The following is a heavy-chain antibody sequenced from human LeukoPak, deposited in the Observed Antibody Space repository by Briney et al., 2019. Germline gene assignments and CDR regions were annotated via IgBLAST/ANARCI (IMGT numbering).Heavy chain of an antibody. Sequence: SVNVSCTASGYTFTGYYMHWVRQAPGQGLEWMGGIIPIFGTANYAQKFQGRVTITADESTSTAYMELSSLRSEDTAVYYCARDSTLPYGDYYGMDVWGQGTTVTVSS. CDR1: GYTFTGYY. J-gene: IGHJ6*02. V-gene: IGHV1-69*13. D-gene: IGHD4-17*01. CDR3: ARDSTLPYGDYYGMDV. CDR2: IIPIFGTA.